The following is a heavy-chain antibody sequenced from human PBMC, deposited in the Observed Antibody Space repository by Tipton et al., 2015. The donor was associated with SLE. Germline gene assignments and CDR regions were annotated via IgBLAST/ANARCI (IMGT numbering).Heavy chain of an antibody. CDR3: ARGMTMVRGAKGYFFTY. CDR1: GGSFSGYY. V-gene: IGHV4-34*01. Sequence: LRLSCAVYGGSFSGYYWSWIRQPPGKGLEWIGEINHSGSTNYNPSLKSRVTISVDTSKNQFSLKLSSVTAADTAVYYCARGMTMVRGAKGYFFTYWAQGPLVPVSS. J-gene: IGHJ4*02. CDR2: INHSGST. D-gene: IGHD3-10*01.